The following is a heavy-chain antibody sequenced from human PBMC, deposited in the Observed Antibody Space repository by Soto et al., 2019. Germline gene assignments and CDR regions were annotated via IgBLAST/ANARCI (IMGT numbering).Heavy chain of an antibody. CDR3: ARVLNFYSAGAFDI. D-gene: IGHD3-3*01. CDR1: GYTFTSYY. Sequence: SVKVSCKASGYTFTSYYIHWVRRATGQGLEWMGWMNPNSGNTGYAQKFQGRVTMTRNTSISTAYMELSSLRSEDTAVYYCARVLNFYSAGAFDIWGQGTMVTVSS. V-gene: IGHV1-8*02. J-gene: IGHJ3*02. CDR2: MNPNSGNT.